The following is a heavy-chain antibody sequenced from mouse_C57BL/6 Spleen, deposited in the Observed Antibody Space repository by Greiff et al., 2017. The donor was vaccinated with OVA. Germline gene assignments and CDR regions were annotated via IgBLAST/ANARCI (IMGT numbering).Heavy chain of an antibody. J-gene: IGHJ1*03. CDR2: ISDGGSYT. CDR1: GFTFSSYA. D-gene: IGHD1-1*01. CDR3: ARARGSTVVATNWYFDV. Sequence: EVKLMESGGGLVKPGGSLKLSCAASGFTFSSYAMSWVRQTPEKRLEWVATISDGGSYTYYPDNVKGRFTISRDNAKNNLYLQMSHLKSEDTAMYYCARARGSTVVATNWYFDVWGTGTTVTVSS. V-gene: IGHV5-4*03.